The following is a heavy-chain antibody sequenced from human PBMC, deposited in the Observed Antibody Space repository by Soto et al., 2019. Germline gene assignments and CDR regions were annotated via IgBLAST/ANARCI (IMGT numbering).Heavy chain of an antibody. J-gene: IGHJ6*02. CDR2: IIPLFRTP. CDR3: ARDNDRIQLGGNYYYILDV. CDR1: GGTFSSSA. Sequence: QVQLVQSGAEMKEPGSSVKVSCKTSGGTFSSSAISWLRQAPGQGLEWMGGIIPLFRTPDYAQKFQGRVTIAADESTSTAYMELSSLRSEDTAVYYCARDNDRIQLGGNYYYILDVCGQGTTITVSS. V-gene: IGHV1-69*12. D-gene: IGHD1-1*01.